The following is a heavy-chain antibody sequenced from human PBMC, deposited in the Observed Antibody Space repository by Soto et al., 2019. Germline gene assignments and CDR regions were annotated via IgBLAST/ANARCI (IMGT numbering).Heavy chain of an antibody. CDR2: ISDSGGAT. CDR3: GNRHSSSWYIDY. Sequence: GGSLRLSCAASGFTFSSYAMTWVRQAPGKGLEWVSSISDSGGATDYADSVKGRFTISRDNSKNTLYLQINSLRAEDTAVYYCGNRHSSSWYIDYWGQGTLVTVSS. D-gene: IGHD6-6*01. CDR1: GFTFSSYA. J-gene: IGHJ4*02. V-gene: IGHV3-23*01.